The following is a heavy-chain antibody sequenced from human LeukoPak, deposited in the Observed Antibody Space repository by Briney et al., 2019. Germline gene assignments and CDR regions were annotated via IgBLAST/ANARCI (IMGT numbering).Heavy chain of an antibody. V-gene: IGHV3-66*01. Sequence: GGSLRLSCAVSGFTVSSNYMSWVRQAPGKGLEWVSIVYSAASTYYADSVKGRFTISRDKSKNTVSLEMNSLRAEDTAMYYCAGARYFDWSLDFWGQGTLVTVSS. J-gene: IGHJ4*02. D-gene: IGHD3-9*01. CDR1: GFTVSSNY. CDR3: AGARYFDWSLDF. CDR2: VYSAAST.